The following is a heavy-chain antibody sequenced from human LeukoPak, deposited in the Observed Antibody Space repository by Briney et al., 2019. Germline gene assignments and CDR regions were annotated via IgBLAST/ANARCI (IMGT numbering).Heavy chain of an antibody. Sequence: PSETLSLTCAAYGGSFSGYYWSWIRQPPGKGLEWIGEINHSGSTNYNPSLKSRVTISVDTSKNQFSLKLSSVTAADTAVYYCARAGGYIYAFDIWGQGTMVTVSS. CDR3: ARAGGYIYAFDI. CDR2: INHSGST. D-gene: IGHD5-18*01. CDR1: GGSFSGYY. V-gene: IGHV4-34*01. J-gene: IGHJ3*02.